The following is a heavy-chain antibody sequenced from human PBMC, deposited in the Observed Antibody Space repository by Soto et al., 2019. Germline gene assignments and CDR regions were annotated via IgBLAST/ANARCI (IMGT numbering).Heavy chain of an antibody. CDR3: ARAGMLSSYYYYYMDV. J-gene: IGHJ6*03. Sequence: GGSLRLSCAASGFTFSSYGMHWVRQAPGKGLEWVAVIWYDGSNKYYADSVKGRFTISRDNSKNTLYLQMNSLRAEDTAVYYCARAGMLSSYYYYYMDVWGKGTTVTVSS. V-gene: IGHV3-33*01. CDR2: IWYDGSNK. CDR1: GFTFSSYG. D-gene: IGHD2-8*01.